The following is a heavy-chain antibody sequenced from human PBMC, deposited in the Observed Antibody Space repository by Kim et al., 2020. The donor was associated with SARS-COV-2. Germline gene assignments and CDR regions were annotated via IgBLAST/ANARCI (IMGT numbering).Heavy chain of an antibody. CDR1: GGSISSYY. Sequence: SETLSLTCTVSGGSISSYYWSWIRQPPGKGLEWIGYIYYSGSTNYNPSLKSRVTISVDTSKNQFSLKLSSVTAADTAVYYCARHGPPPGITMIVVDAFDIWGQGTMVNVSS. V-gene: IGHV4-59*08. CDR2: IYYSGST. D-gene: IGHD3-22*01. J-gene: IGHJ3*02. CDR3: ARHGPPPGITMIVVDAFDI.